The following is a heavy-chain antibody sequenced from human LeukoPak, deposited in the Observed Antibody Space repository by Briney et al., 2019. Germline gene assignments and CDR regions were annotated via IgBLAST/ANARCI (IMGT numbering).Heavy chain of an antibody. CDR2: INPNSGGT. J-gene: IGHJ5*02. CDR1: GYTFTGYY. Sequence: ASVKVSCKASGYTFTGYYMHWVRQAPGQGLEWMGWINPNSGGTNYAQKFQGRVTMTRDTSISTAYMELSRLRSDDTAVYYCARDYMVRKNWFDPWGQGTLVTVSS. CDR3: ARDYMVRKNWFDP. V-gene: IGHV1-2*02. D-gene: IGHD3-10*01.